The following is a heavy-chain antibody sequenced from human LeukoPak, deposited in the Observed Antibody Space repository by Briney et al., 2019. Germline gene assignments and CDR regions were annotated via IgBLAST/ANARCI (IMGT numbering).Heavy chain of an antibody. V-gene: IGHV4-34*01. CDR1: GESFSGYY. CDR3: AGGGMVPGVIVGKFDY. D-gene: IGHD3-10*01. Sequence: SETLSVTCAGYGESFSGYYWSWIRQPPGQGLEWIGEINHSGNTNYNPSLKSRVTMSVDTSKNQFSLKLSSVTAADTAVYYCAGGGMVPGVIVGKFDYWGQGTLVTVSS. J-gene: IGHJ4*02. CDR2: INHSGNT.